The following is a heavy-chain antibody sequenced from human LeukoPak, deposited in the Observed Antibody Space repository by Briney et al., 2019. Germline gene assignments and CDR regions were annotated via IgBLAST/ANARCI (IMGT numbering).Heavy chain of an antibody. D-gene: IGHD6-13*01. CDR2: IIPIFGTA. CDR1: GGTFSSYA. CDR3: ARESIAAAGRASY. J-gene: IGHJ4*02. V-gene: IGHV1-69*05. Sequence: EASVKVSCKASGGTFSSYAISWVRQAPGQGLEWMGGIIPIFGTANYAQKFQGRVTITTDESTSTAYMELSSLRSEDTAVYYCARESIAAAGRASYWGQGTPVTVSS.